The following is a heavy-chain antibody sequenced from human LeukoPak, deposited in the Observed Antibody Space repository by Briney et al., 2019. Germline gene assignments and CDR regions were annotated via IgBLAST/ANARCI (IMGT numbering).Heavy chain of an antibody. V-gene: IGHV3-74*01. CDR3: ARGSITMVRGVIYY. J-gene: IGHJ4*02. Sequence: GGSLRLSCAASGFTFSSYWMHWVRQAPGKGLVWVSRINSDGSSTSYADSVKGRFTISRDNAKNTLYLQMNSLRAEDTAVYYCARGSITMVRGVIYYWGQGTLVTVSS. CDR1: GFTFSSYW. CDR2: INSDGSST. D-gene: IGHD3-10*01.